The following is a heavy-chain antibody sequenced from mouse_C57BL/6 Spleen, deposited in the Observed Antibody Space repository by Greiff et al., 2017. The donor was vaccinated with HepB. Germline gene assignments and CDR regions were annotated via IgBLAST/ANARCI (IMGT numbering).Heavy chain of an antibody. CDR1: GFTFSSYA. Sequence: EVKVVESGEGLVKPGGSLKLSCAASGFTFSSYAMSWVRQTPEKRLEWVAYISSGGDYIYYADTVKGRFTISRDNARNTLYLQMSSLKSEDTAMYYWTRGGGNYWYFDVWGTGTTVTVSS. D-gene: IGHD2-1*01. V-gene: IGHV5-9-1*02. CDR2: ISSGGDYI. J-gene: IGHJ1*03. CDR3: TRGGGNYWYFDV.